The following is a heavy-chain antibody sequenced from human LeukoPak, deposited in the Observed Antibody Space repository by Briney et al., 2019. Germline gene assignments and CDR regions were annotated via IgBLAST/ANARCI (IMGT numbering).Heavy chain of an antibody. D-gene: IGHD3-22*01. Sequence: PSETLSLTCAVSGYSISSGYYWGWIRQPPGKGLEWVGSIYHSGSTYYNPSLKSRVTISVDTSKNQFSLKLSSVTAADTAVYYCATYYYDSSGPTSAFDIWGQGTMVTVSS. CDR2: IYHSGST. V-gene: IGHV4-38-2*01. J-gene: IGHJ3*02. CDR3: ATYYYDSSGPTSAFDI. CDR1: GYSISSGYY.